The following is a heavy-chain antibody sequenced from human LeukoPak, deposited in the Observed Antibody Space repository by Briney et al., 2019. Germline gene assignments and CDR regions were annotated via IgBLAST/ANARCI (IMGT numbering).Heavy chain of an antibody. D-gene: IGHD5-12*01. Sequence: PGGSLRLSCAASGFTFSNFAVSWVRQAPGKGLEWVSAISGSGGSTYYADSVKGRFTISRDNSKNTLYLQMNSLRAEDTAVYYCAKEGPDIVPPKPFRYWGQGNLVTVSS. CDR1: GFTFSNFA. CDR3: AKEGPDIVPPKPFRY. V-gene: IGHV3-23*01. CDR2: ISGSGGST. J-gene: IGHJ4*02.